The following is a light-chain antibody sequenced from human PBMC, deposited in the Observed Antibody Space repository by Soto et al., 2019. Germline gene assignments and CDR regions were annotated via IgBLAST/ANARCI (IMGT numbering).Light chain of an antibody. V-gene: IGKV3-20*01. CDR2: GAS. Sequence: DIVMTQSPATLSVAPGERVTFSCRASQSVSSSYLAWYQQKPGQAPRLLIYGASSRATGIPDRFSGSGSGTDFTLTIRGLEPDDFAVYYCQKYGSFWTFGQGTKVDI. J-gene: IGKJ1*01. CDR1: QSVSSSY. CDR3: QKYGSFWT.